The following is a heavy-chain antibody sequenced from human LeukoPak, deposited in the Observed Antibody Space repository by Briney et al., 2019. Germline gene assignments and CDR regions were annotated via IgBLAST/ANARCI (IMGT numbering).Heavy chain of an antibody. CDR3: ARRGGSSSRRSPIDY. CDR2: IKQDGSQR. Sequence: GSLRLSCTASGFTFSDYWMTWVRQAPGKGPEWVANIKQDGSQRYYVDSVRGRFTISRDNAKNSLFLQMNGMRAEDTAVYYCARRGGSSSRRSPIDYWGQGTLVTVSS. V-gene: IGHV3-7*01. CDR1: GFTFSDYW. J-gene: IGHJ4*02. D-gene: IGHD6-6*01.